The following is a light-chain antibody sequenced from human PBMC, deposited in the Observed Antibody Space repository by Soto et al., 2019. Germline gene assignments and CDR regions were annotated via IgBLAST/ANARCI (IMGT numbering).Light chain of an antibody. V-gene: IGLV2-8*01. CDR1: SSDVGGYNY. Sequence: QSALTQPPSASGSPGQSVTISCTGTSSDVGGYNYVSWYQQHPGKVPKLMVYEVNKRPSGVPARFSGSKSGNTASLTVSGLQAYDEADYYCTSYAGGNNVFGTGTKLTVL. CDR3: TSYAGGNNV. CDR2: EVN. J-gene: IGLJ1*01.